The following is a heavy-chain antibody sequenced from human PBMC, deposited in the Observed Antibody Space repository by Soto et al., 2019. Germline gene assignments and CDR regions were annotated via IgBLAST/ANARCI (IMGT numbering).Heavy chain of an antibody. CDR1: GFTFSSYS. CDR3: ARDLLYCSSTTCYTGYYYGMDV. CDR2: ISSSSSYI. V-gene: IGHV3-21*01. D-gene: IGHD2-2*02. Sequence: EVQLVESGGGLVKPGGSLRLSCAASGFTFSSYSMNWVRQAPGKGLEWVSSISSSSSYIYYADSVKGRFTISRDNAKNSLYLQMNSLRAEDTDVYYCARDLLYCSSTTCYTGYYYGMDVWGQGTTVTVSS. J-gene: IGHJ6*02.